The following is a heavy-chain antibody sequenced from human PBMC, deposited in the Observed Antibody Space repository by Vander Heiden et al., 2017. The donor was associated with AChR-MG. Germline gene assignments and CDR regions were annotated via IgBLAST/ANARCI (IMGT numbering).Heavy chain of an antibody. J-gene: IGHJ6*02. Sequence: EVQLVESGGGLVQPGGSLRLSCAASGFTFSDHYMDWVRQAPGKGLEWVGRTRNKANSYTTEYAASVKGRFTISRDDSKNSLYLQMNSLKTEDTAVYYCAREIYGMDVWGQGTTVTVSS. V-gene: IGHV3-72*01. CDR2: TRNKANSYTT. CDR1: GFTFSDHY. CDR3: AREIYGMDV.